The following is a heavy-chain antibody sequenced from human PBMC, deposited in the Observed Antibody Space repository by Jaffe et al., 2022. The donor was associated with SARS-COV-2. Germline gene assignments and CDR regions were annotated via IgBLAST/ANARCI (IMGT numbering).Heavy chain of an antibody. CDR3: ARQTAGSYDGY. J-gene: IGHJ4*02. CDR1: GGSISSSSYY. CDR2: IYYSGST. D-gene: IGHD1-26*01. V-gene: IGHV4-39*01. Sequence: QLQLQESGPGLVKPSETLSLTCTVSGGSISSSSYYWGWIRQPPGKGLEWIGSIYYSGSTYYNPSLKSRVTISVDTSKNQFSLKLSSVTAADTAVYYCARQTAGSYDGYWGQGTLVTVSS.